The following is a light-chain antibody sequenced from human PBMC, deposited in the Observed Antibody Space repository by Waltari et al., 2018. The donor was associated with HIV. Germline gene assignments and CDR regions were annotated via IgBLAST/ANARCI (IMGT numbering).Light chain of an antibody. J-gene: IGLJ1*01. CDR2: EVS. CDR3: SSYTSSSTPYV. V-gene: IGLV2-14*01. Sequence: QSALTQPASVSASPGQSLTISCTGTSSDVGGYNYVSWYQQHPGKAPKLMIYEVSNRPSGVSNRFSGYKSGNTASLTISGLQAEDEADYYCSSYTSSSTPYVFGTGTKVTVL. CDR1: SSDVGGYNY.